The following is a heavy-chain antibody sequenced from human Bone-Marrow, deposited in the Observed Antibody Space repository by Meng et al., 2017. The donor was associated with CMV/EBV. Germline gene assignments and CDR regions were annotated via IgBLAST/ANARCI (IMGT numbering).Heavy chain of an antibody. CDR3: ARDTLCPPPSYCGGDDAFDI. Sequence: ESLKISCAASGFTFSSYWMSWVRQAPGKGLEWVANIKQDGSEKYYVDSVKGRFTISRDNAKNSLYLQMNSLRVEDTAVYYCARDTLCPPPSYCGGDDAFDIWGQGTMVTVSS. V-gene: IGHV3-7*01. CDR2: IKQDGSEK. CDR1: GFTFSSYW. J-gene: IGHJ3*02. D-gene: IGHD2-21*01.